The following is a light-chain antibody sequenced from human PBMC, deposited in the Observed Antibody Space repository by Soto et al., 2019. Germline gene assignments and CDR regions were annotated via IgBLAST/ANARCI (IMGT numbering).Light chain of an antibody. CDR2: DAS. Sequence: IVVTQSPSTVSVSPGERATLSCRASDSVSSKLVWYQQKPGQAPRLLIHDASSRATGIPDRFSGSGSGTDFTLTITRLEPEDFAVYHCQQYDVSPRTFGQGTKADI. CDR1: DSVSSK. V-gene: IGKV3-20*01. CDR3: QQYDVSPRT. J-gene: IGKJ1*01.